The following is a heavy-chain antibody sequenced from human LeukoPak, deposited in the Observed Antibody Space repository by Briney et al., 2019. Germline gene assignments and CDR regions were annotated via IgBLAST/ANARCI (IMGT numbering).Heavy chain of an antibody. V-gene: IGHV1-46*01. J-gene: IGHJ4*02. CDR2: IYPRDGST. CDR1: GFTFTSNY. Sequence: ASVKVSCKASGFTFTSNYIHWVRQAPGQGLEWMGMIYPRDGSTSYAQKFQGRVTVTRDTSTSTVHMELSGLRSEDTAVYYCARDQEGFDYWGQGTLVTVSS. CDR3: ARDQEGFDY.